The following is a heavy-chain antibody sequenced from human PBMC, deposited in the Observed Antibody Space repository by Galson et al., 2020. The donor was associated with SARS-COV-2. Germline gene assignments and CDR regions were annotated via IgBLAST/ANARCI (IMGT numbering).Heavy chain of an antibody. Sequence: SETLSLTCGASGYSITNDYWWGWIRLAPGKRLEWTGSIYHNGDTHYSPSLKSRITISVDTSTNQFSLKLTSVTAADTAAYYCARQIGGGRWGFDIWGQGTMVTVSS. CDR3: ARQIGGGRWGFDI. J-gene: IGHJ3*02. CDR1: GYSITNDYW. D-gene: IGHD3-16*01. CDR2: IYHNGDT. V-gene: IGHV4-38-2*01.